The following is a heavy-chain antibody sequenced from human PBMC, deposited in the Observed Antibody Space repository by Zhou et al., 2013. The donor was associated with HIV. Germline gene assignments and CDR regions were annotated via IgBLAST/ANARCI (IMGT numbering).Heavy chain of an antibody. J-gene: IGHJ4*02. V-gene: IGHV1-69*05. Sequence: QVQLVQSGAEVKKPGSSVKVSCKASGGTFSRYGISWVRQAPGQGLEWMGGIIPIFGTTNYAQKFQGRVTITTDESTSTAYMELSSLRSEDTAVYYCASSGRYSLQCFDYWGQGTLVTVS. CDR1: GGTFSRYG. CDR2: IIPIFGTT. D-gene: IGHD4-4*01. CDR3: ASSGRYSLQCFDY.